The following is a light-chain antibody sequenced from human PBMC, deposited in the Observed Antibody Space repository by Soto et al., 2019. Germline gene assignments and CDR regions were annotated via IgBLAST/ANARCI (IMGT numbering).Light chain of an antibody. J-gene: IGLJ1*01. CDR3: QSYDRSLSGYV. Sequence: QSVLTQPPSVSGAPGQRVTISCTGSSSNIGAHYDVHWYQHLPGTAPKVLIYGSTNRPSGVPDRFSGSKSGTSASLAITGLQAEDEADYYYQSYDRSLSGYVFGTGTKVTVL. CDR1: SSNIGAHYD. CDR2: GST. V-gene: IGLV1-40*01.